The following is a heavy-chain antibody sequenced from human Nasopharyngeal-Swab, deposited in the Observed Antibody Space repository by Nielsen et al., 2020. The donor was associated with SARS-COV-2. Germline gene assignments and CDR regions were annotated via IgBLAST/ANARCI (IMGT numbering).Heavy chain of an antibody. J-gene: IGHJ6*02. CDR1: GYTFTSYG. CDR2: ISAYNGNT. V-gene: IGHV1-18*01. D-gene: IGHD3-10*01. Sequence: ASVKVSCKASGYTFTSYGISWVRQAPGQGLEWMGWISAYNGNTNYAQKLQGRVTMTTDTSTSTAYMELRSLRSDDTAVYYCARDRTGVIISYYYYYGMDVWGQGTTVPSP. CDR3: ARDRTGVIISYYYYYGMDV.